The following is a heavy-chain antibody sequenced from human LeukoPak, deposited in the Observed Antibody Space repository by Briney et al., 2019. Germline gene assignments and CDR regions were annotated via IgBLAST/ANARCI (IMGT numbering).Heavy chain of an antibody. CDR1: GFTFSSYS. CDR2: ISSSSSTI. CDR3: ARDDSSGYYPPGAFDI. D-gene: IGHD3-22*01. V-gene: IGHV3-48*01. J-gene: IGHJ3*02. Sequence: PGGSLRLSCAASGFTFSSYSMNWVRQAPGKGLEWVSYISSSSSTIYYADSVKGRFTISRDNAKNSLYLQMNSLRAEDTAVYYCARDDSSGYYPPGAFDIWGQGTMVTVSS.